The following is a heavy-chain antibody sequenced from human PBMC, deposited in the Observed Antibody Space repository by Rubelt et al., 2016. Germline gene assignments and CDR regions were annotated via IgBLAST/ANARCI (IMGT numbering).Heavy chain of an antibody. CDR3: AKDPLGPPYYFDY. CDR2: ITTKADSYAT. CDR1: GFTFSGST. Sequence: EVQLVESGGGLVQPGGSLKLSCAASGFTFSGSTIHWVRQASGSGLEWVGRITTKADSYATAYPASVKGRFTVSRDDSKNTAYLQMSSLRSEDTAVDYCAKDPLGPPYYFDYWGQGTLVTVSS. J-gene: IGHJ4*02. V-gene: IGHV3-73*01.